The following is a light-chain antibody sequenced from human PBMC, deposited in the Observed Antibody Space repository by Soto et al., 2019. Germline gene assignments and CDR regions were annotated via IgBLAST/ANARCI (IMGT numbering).Light chain of an antibody. CDR1: QSISSW. V-gene: IGKV1-5*01. CDR3: QQYNGYSPVT. CDR2: DAS. Sequence: DIQMTQSPSTLSASVGDRVTITCRASQSISSWLAWYQQKPGKAPKLLTYDASSLESGVPSRFSGSGSGTEFTLTISSLQPDDFATYYCQQYNGYSPVTFGGGTKVEIK. J-gene: IGKJ4*01.